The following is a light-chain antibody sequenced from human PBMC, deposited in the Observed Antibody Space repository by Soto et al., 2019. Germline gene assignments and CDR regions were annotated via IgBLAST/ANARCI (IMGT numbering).Light chain of an antibody. CDR3: ATWDDNVYV. CDR1: SPNVGTNP. V-gene: IGLV1-44*01. J-gene: IGLJ1*01. CDR2: TNS. Sequence: LTQPPSASGTPGQTVTISCSISSPNVGTNPVAWYQQLPGTAPKLLIYTNSQRPLGVPVRFSGSKSGTSASLTISGLQSEDEGDYYCATWDDNVYVFGTGTKVTVL.